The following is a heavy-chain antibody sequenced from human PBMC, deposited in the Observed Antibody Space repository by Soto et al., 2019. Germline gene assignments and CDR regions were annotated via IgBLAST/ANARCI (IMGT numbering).Heavy chain of an antibody. CDR2: ISHSGTT. CDR3: ARTNWFDP. Sequence: LSLTCAVYGGSLSGYYWSRIRQPPGKGLEWIGEISHSGTTNYNPSLKSRVTISVDTSKNQFSLKLTSVTAADTAVYYCARTNWFDPWGQGTLVTVSS. J-gene: IGHJ5*02. V-gene: IGHV4-34*01. CDR1: GGSLSGYY.